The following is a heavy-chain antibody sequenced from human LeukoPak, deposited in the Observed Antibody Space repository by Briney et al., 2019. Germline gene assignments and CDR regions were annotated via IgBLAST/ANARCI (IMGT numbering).Heavy chain of an antibody. D-gene: IGHD2/OR15-2a*01. CDR2: ISSHSRTI. CDR3: ASLLRDILPFYDY. J-gene: IGHJ4*02. Sequence: PGGSLRLSCAASGLTLSTYSMSWVRQAPGKGLEGVSYISSHSRTIYYADSVKGRFTISRDNAKNSLFLQMDSLRAEDTAVYYCASLLRDILPFYDYWGQGTLVTVSS. V-gene: IGHV3-48*01. CDR1: GLTLSTYS.